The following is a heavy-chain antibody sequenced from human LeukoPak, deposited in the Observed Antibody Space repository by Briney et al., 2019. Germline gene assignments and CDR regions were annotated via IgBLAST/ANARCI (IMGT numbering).Heavy chain of an antibody. Sequence: SQTLSLTCAISGDSVSSNSAAWNWIRQSPSRGLEWLGRTYYRSKWYNDYAVSVKSRITINPDTSKNQFSLQLNSVTPEDTAVYYCARTVNWNYPTPSVSTYYYYGMDVWGQGTTVTVSS. CDR2: TYYRSKWYN. J-gene: IGHJ6*02. V-gene: IGHV6-1*01. CDR1: GDSVSSNSAA. CDR3: ARTVNWNYPTPSVSTYYYYGMDV. D-gene: IGHD1-7*01.